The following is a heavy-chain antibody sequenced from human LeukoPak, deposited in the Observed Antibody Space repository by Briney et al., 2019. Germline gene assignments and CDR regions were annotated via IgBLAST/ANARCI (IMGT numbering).Heavy chain of an antibody. D-gene: IGHD3-9*01. J-gene: IGHJ6*04. CDR1: GGSISSYY. V-gene: IGHV4-59*01. CDR3: ARARRILTDQSLVLDV. Sequence: AEPLSLTCTVSGGSISSYYWSWIRQPPGRGLEWMGYIYYSGSTNYNPSLKSRVTISVDTSKNQFSLKLRSVTAADTAVYYCARARRILTDQSLVLDVWGKGTTVTVSS. CDR2: IYYSGST.